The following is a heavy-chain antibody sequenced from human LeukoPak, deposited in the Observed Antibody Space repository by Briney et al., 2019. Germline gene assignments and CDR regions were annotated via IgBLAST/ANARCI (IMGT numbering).Heavy chain of an antibody. D-gene: IGHD5-18*01. CDR3: ASIAQPTGVYSYGHRHNDY. CDR1: GGSFSGYY. CDR2: INHSGST. V-gene: IGHV4-34*01. J-gene: IGHJ4*02. Sequence: SETLSLTCAVYGGSFSGYYWSWIRQPPGKGLEWIGEINHSGSTNYNPSLKSRVTISVDTSKNQFSLKLSSVTAADTAVYYCASIAQPTGVYSYGHRHNDYWGQGTLVTVSS.